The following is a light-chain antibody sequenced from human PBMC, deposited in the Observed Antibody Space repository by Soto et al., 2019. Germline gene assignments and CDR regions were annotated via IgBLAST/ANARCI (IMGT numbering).Light chain of an antibody. J-gene: IGKJ5*01. Sequence: EVVLTQSPGTLSLSPGERATLSCRASQSVNTTYLAWYQQKSGQAPRLLIYGASSRATGIPDRFSGSGSGTDFTLTINRLDPEDFAAYFCQQYVSSPITFGQGTRLEIK. CDR3: QQYVSSPIT. CDR2: GAS. CDR1: QSVNTTY. V-gene: IGKV3-20*01.